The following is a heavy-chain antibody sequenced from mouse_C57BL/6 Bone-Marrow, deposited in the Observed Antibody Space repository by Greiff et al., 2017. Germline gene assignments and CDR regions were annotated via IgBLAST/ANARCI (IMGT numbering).Heavy chain of an antibody. D-gene: IGHD1-1*01. V-gene: IGHV1-9*01. CDR2: ISPGSGST. CDR3: AREGGITTVVANYAMDY. Sequence: QVQLQQSGAELMKPGASVKLSCKATGYTFTGYWIEWVKQRPGHGLEWIGEISPGSGSTNYNEKFKGKATFTADTSSNTAYMQLSSLTTEDSAIYYGAREGGITTVVANYAMDYWGQGTSVTVSS. CDR1: GYTFTGYW. J-gene: IGHJ4*01.